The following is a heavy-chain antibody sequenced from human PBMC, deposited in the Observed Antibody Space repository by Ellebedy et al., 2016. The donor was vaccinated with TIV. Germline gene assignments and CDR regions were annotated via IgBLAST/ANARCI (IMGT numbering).Heavy chain of an antibody. CDR1: GDSVSSNSAA. CDR2: TYYRSKWYN. V-gene: IGHV6-1*01. Sequence: SQTLSLTCAISGDSVSSNSAAWNWIRQSPSRGLEWLGRTYYRSKWYNDYAVSVKSRITINPDTSKNQFSLQLNSVTPEDTAVYYCARDAVRGYSEVGYYYYGMDVWGQGTTVTVSS. J-gene: IGHJ6*02. D-gene: IGHD5-12*01. CDR3: ARDAVRGYSEVGYYYYGMDV.